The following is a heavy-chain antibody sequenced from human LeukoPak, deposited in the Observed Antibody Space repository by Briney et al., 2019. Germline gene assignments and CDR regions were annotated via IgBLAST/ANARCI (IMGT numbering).Heavy chain of an antibody. Sequence: SVKVSCKASGGTFSSYAISWVRQAPGQGLEWMGGIIPIFGTANYAQKFQGRVTITTDESTSTAYMERSSLRSEDTAVYYCARGYYYDSSGPRVFDIWGEGTMVTVSS. D-gene: IGHD3-22*01. J-gene: IGHJ3*02. CDR2: IIPIFGTA. CDR3: ARGYYYDSSGPRVFDI. V-gene: IGHV1-69*05. CDR1: GGTFSSYA.